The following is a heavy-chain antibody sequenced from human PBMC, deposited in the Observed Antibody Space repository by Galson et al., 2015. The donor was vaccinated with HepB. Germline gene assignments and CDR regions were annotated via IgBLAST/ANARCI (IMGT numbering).Heavy chain of an antibody. CDR1: GYSLSNYG. V-gene: IGHV1-18*01. J-gene: IGHJ6*02. Sequence: SVKVSCKASGYSLSNYGLSWIRQAPGPGLEWMGWFSGYDGSTNYAQKFQGRVTMTADASTGTAYLELTNLRSDDTAVYYCARDSRLELRLNNYFSYGMDVWGQGSAVTVSS. CDR3: ARDSRLELRLNNYFSYGMDV. CDR2: FSGYDGST. D-gene: IGHD1-1*01.